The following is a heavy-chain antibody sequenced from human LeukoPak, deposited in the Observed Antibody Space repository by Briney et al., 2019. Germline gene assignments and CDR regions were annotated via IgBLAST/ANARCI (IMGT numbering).Heavy chain of an antibody. Sequence: HPGGSPRLSCAASGFIFGDYSMNWVRQPPGKGLEWISYIGIDSGNTKYADSVKGRFTISADSAKNSLFLHMNSLRVEDTAVYYCARDHNFAFDNWGQGTLVTVSS. CDR3: ARDHNFAFDN. D-gene: IGHD5-24*01. CDR2: IGIDSGNT. CDR1: GFIFGDYS. V-gene: IGHV3-48*04. J-gene: IGHJ4*02.